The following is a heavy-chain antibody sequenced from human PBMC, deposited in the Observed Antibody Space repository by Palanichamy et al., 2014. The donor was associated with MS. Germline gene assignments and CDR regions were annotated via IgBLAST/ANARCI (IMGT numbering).Heavy chain of an antibody. CDR3: ARSPSDPGAFDI. Sequence: QVQLVESGGGVVQPGRSLRLSCAASGFTFSSYAMHWVRQAPGKGLEWVAVISHDGSNKYYADSVKGRFTISRDNSKNTLFLQMNSLRAEDTAVYYCARSPSDPGAFDIWGQGTMVTVSS. J-gene: IGHJ3*02. CDR1: GFTFSSYA. V-gene: IGHV3-30*04. CDR2: ISHDGSNK.